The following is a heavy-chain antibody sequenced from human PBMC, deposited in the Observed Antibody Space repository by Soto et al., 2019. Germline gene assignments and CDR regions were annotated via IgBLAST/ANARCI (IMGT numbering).Heavy chain of an antibody. D-gene: IGHD6-13*01. CDR1: GYTFTSYA. V-gene: IGHV1-3*01. CDR3: ARDRVGAAPGY. Sequence: QVPLVQSGAEVKKPGASVKVSCKASGYTFTSYAMHWVRQAPGQRLEWMGWINAGNGNTKYSQKFQGRVTITRDTSASTAYMELSSLRSEDTAVYYCARDRVGAAPGYWGQGTLVTVSS. CDR2: INAGNGNT. J-gene: IGHJ4*02.